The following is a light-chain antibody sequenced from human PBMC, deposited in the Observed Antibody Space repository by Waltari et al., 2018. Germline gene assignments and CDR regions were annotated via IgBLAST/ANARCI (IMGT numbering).Light chain of an antibody. CDR1: QSLTKKY. CDR2: GAY. J-gene: IGKJ2*01. CDR3: QQYGSSIMYT. Sequence: VLPQSPGTLSLSPGETATLPCRAAQSLTKKYLAWYQQKPGQAPRLLIYGAYSRAAGIPDRFSSSGSGTDFTLTISRLEPEDSAVYYCQQYGSSIMYTFGQGTKLEIK. V-gene: IGKV3-20*01.